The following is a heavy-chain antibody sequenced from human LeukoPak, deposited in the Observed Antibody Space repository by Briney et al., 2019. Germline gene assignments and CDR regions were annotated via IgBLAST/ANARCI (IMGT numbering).Heavy chain of an antibody. CDR1: GGSISSYY. D-gene: IGHD3-10*01. CDR2: ISYSGST. Sequence: SETLSLTCTVSGGSISSYYWSWIRQPPGKGLEWIGYISYSGSTNYNPSLKSRVTISVDTSKNQFSLKLSSVTAADTAVYYCARLNYGSGTTWGQGTLVTVSS. CDR3: ARLNYGSGTT. V-gene: IGHV4-59*08. J-gene: IGHJ5*02.